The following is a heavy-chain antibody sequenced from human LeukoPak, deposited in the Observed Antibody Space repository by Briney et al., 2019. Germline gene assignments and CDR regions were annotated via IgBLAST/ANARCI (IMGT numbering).Heavy chain of an antibody. D-gene: IGHD6-6*01. V-gene: IGHV1-69*04. CDR2: IIPIFGIA. J-gene: IGHJ4*02. Sequence: SVKVSCKASGGTLSSYAISWVRQAPGQGLEWMGRIIPIFGIANYAQKFQGRVTITADKSTSTAYMELSSLRSEDTAVYYCARAIDSSSSHFFDYWGQGTLVTASS. CDR1: GGTLSSYA. CDR3: ARAIDSSSSHFFDY.